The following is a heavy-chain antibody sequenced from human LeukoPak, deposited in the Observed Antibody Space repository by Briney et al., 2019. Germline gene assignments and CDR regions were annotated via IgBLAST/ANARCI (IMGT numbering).Heavy chain of an antibody. D-gene: IGHD5-18*01. CDR1: GGSFSGYY. J-gene: IGHJ4*02. CDR3: AGRQRGYSYGYYFDY. CDR2: INHSGST. Sequence: SETLSLTCAVYGGSFSGYYWSWIRQPPGKGLEWIGEINHSGSTNYNPSLKSRVTISVDTSKNQFSLKLSSVTAADTAVYYCAGRQRGYSYGYYFDYWGQGTLVTVSS. V-gene: IGHV4-34*01.